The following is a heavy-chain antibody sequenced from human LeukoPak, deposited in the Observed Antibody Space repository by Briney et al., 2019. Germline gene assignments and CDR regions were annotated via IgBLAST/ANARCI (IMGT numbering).Heavy chain of an antibody. CDR3: ARGRLRRNSSGWYGVANNFDY. CDR2: INHSGST. CDR1: GGPVSGYY. V-gene: IGHV4-34*01. D-gene: IGHD6-19*01. Sequence: ASETLSLTCAVYGGPVSGYYWSWIRQPPGKGLEWIGEINHSGSTNYNPSLKSRVTISVDTSKNQFSLKLSSVTAADTAVYYCARGRLRRNSSGWYGVANNFDYWGQGTLVTVSS. J-gene: IGHJ4*02.